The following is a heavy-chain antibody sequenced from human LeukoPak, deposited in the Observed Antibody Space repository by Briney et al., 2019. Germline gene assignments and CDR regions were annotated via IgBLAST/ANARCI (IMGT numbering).Heavy chain of an antibody. J-gene: IGHJ3*02. CDR3: AREATLSSSWYGAFGI. V-gene: IGHV4-59*01. CDR2: IYYSGST. D-gene: IGHD6-13*01. CDR1: GGSISSYY. Sequence: PSETLSLTCTVSGGSISSYYWSWIRQPPGKGLEWIGYIYYSGSTNYNPSLKSRVTISVDTSKNQFSLKLSSVTAADTAVYYCAREATLSSSWYGAFGIWGQGTMVTVSS.